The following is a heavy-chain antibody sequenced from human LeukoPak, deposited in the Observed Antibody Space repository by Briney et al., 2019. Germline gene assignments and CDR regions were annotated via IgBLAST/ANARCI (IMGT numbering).Heavy chain of an antibody. J-gene: IGHJ4*02. D-gene: IGHD3-10*01. CDR2: ISYDGSNK. CDR1: GFTFNTYA. Sequence: GGSLRLSCAASGFTFNTYAMSWVRQGPGKGLEWVAAISYDGSNKYYADSVKGRFTISRDNSKNTLYLQMSSLSAEDTAVYYCARTTTPHYYGSGSYALGYWGQGTLVTVSS. CDR3: ARTTTPHYYGSGSYALGY. V-gene: IGHV3-30-3*01.